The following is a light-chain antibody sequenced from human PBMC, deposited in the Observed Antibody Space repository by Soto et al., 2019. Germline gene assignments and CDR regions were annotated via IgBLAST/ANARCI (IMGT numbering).Light chain of an antibody. Sequence: QSVLTQPASVSGSPGQSITISCTATSRDIGNYNYVSWYQHHPGKAPTLMIYEVTSRPSGVSDRFSGSKSGMTASLTISGLQPEDEADYFCASYRSANTLVVFGTGTKVTVL. CDR1: SRDIGNYNY. J-gene: IGLJ1*01. CDR3: ASYRSANTLVV. CDR2: EVT. V-gene: IGLV2-14*01.